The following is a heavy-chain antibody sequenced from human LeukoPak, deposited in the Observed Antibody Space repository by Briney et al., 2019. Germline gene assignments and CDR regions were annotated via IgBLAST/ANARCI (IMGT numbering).Heavy chain of an antibody. CDR2: IYPGDSDT. D-gene: IGHD5-24*01. Sequence: GESLKISCKGSGYNFTNYWIGWVRQMPGKGLEWMGIIYPGDSDTTYSPSFQGQATISADKSSSTAYLQWSSLKASDTAMYYCARRRDGYNYVGTDYWGQGTLVTVSS. V-gene: IGHV5-51*01. J-gene: IGHJ4*02. CDR1: GYNFTNYW. CDR3: ARRRDGYNYVGTDY.